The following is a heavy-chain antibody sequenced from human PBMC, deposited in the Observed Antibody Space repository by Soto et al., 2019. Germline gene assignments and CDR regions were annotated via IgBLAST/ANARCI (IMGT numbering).Heavy chain of an antibody. V-gene: IGHV2-70*11. Sequence: SGPTLVNPTQTLTLTCTFSGFSLSTSGMCVSWIRQPPGKALEWLARIDWDDDKYYSTSLKTRLTISKATSKNQVVLTMTNMDPVDTATSYCARGAHDYGDYGEAFDSWRQGTMVTVSS. D-gene: IGHD4-17*01. CDR3: ARGAHDYGDYGEAFDS. J-gene: IGHJ3*02. CDR2: IDWDDDK. CDR1: GFSLSTSGMC.